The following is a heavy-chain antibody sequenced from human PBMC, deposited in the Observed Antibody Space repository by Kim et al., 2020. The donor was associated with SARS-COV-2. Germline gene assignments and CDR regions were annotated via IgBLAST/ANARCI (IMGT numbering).Heavy chain of an antibody. J-gene: IGHJ6*02. Sequence: GGSLRLSCAASGFTFSSYAMHWVRQAPGKGLEWVAVISYYGSNKYYADSVKGRFTISRDNSKNTLYLQMNSLGAEDTAVYYCARSIAGSYYYGMDVWGQGTTVTVSS. D-gene: IGHD6-6*01. V-gene: IGHV3-30-3*01. CDR3: ARSIAGSYYYGMDV. CDR2: ISYYGSNK. CDR1: GFTFSSYA.